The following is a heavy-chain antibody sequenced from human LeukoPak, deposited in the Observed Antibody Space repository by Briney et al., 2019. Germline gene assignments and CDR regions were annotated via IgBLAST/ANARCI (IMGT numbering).Heavy chain of an antibody. CDR2: IIPIFGTA. V-gene: IGHV1-69*13. D-gene: IGHD3-22*01. Sequence: GASVKVFCKASGGTFSSYAISWVRQAPGQGLEWMGGIIPIFGTANYAQKFQGRVTITADESTSTAYMELSSLRSEDTAVYYCARLYYYDSSGYYYDAFDIWGQGTMVTVSS. J-gene: IGHJ3*02. CDR3: ARLYYYDSSGYYYDAFDI. CDR1: GGTFSSYA.